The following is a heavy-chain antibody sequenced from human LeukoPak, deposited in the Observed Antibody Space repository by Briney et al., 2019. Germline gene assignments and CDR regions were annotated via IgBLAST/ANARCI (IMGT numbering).Heavy chain of an antibody. CDR2: VHHSGRT. Sequence: SSETLSLTCTVSGYSISSDYYWGWIRQPPGKGLEWIGSVHHSGRTYYNPSLKSRVTISVDTSKNQFSLKLNSVTAADTAVYYCARGPLEYCSGGTCYSGRNWFDPWGQGTLVTVSS. V-gene: IGHV4-38-2*02. CDR1: GYSISSDYY. CDR3: ARGPLEYCSGGTCYSGRNWFDP. J-gene: IGHJ5*02. D-gene: IGHD2-15*01.